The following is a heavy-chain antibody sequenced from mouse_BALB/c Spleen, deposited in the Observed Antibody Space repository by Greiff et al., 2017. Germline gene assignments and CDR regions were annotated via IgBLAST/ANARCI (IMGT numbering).Heavy chain of an antibody. D-gene: IGHD2-14*01. CDR2: IYPGDGDT. CDR1: GYAFSSYW. Sequence: QVQLKESGAELVRPGSSVKIPCKASGYAFSSYWMNWVKQRPGQGLVWIGQIYPGDGDTNYNGKFKGKATLTADKSSSTAYMQLSSLTSEDSAVYFCARRDRYGFAYWGQGTLVTVSA. J-gene: IGHJ3*01. V-gene: IGHV1-80*01. CDR3: ARRDRYGFAY.